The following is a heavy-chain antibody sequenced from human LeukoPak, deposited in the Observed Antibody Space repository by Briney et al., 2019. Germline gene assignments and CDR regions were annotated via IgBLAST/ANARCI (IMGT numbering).Heavy chain of an antibody. CDR3: ASVYKHGMDV. V-gene: IGHV1-46*01. D-gene: IGHD5-24*01. Sequence: VASVKVSCKASGYTVTSYYMHWVRQAPGQGLERMAILNPSGGSSNYAQKFQGRATLTRATSTGTVYMELSSLRSEDTAVYYCASVYKHGMDVWGQGTTVIVSS. CDR2: LNPSGGSS. CDR1: GYTVTSYY. J-gene: IGHJ6*02.